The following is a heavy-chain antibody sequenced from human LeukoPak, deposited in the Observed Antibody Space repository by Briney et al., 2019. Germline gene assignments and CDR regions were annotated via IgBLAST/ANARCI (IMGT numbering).Heavy chain of an antibody. CDR2: ISSSSSYI. CDR3: ARGQWLVVEFDY. J-gene: IGHJ4*02. Sequence: TGGSLRLSCAASGFTFSSYSMNWVRQAPGKGLEWVSSISSSSSYIYYADSVKGRFTISRDNAKNSLYLQMNSLRAEDTAVYYCARGQWLVVEFDYWGERTLVTVSS. D-gene: IGHD6-19*01. CDR1: GFTFSSYS. V-gene: IGHV3-21*01.